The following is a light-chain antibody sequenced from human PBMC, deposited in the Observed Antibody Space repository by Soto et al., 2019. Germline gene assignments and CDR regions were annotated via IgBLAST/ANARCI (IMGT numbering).Light chain of an antibody. CDR2: EVS. V-gene: IGLV2-14*01. Sequence: QSALTQPASVSGSPGQSSTISCTGTSSDVGGYNYVSWYQQHPGKAPKLMIYEVSNRPSGVSNRFSGSKSGNTASLTISGLQAEDEADYYCTSYTSSNTPVFGTGTKVTVL. J-gene: IGLJ1*01. CDR3: TSYTSSNTPV. CDR1: SSDVGGYNY.